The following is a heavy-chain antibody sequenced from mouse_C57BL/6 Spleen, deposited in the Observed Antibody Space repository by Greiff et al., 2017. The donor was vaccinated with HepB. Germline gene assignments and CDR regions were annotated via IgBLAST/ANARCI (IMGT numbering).Heavy chain of an antibody. CDR3: ARRDYYGSSYQYYFDY. D-gene: IGHD1-1*01. J-gene: IGHJ2*01. Sequence: QVQLQQSGAELARPGASVKLSCKASGYTFTSYGISWVKQRTGQVLEWIGEIYPRSGNTYYNEKFKGKATLTADKSSSTAYMELRSLTSEDSAVYFCARRDYYGSSYQYYFDYWGQGTTLTVSS. CDR2: IYPRSGNT. V-gene: IGHV1-81*01. CDR1: GYTFTSYG.